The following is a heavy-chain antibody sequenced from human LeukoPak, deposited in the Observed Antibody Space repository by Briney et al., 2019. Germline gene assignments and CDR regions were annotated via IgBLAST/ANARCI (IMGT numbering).Heavy chain of an antibody. CDR1: GFAFSSFS. Sequence: PGGSLRLSCAASGFAFSSFSMNWVRQAPGKGLEWVSYIGSSYSTIYYADSVKGRFTISRDNAKSSLYLQMNSLRAEDTAVYYCARDRTSRYGMDVWGQGTTVTVSS. V-gene: IGHV3-48*01. CDR2: IGSSYSTI. D-gene: IGHD3/OR15-3a*01. CDR3: ARDRTSRYGMDV. J-gene: IGHJ6*02.